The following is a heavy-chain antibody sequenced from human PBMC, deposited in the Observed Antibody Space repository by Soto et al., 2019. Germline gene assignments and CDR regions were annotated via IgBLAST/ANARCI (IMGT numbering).Heavy chain of an antibody. V-gene: IGHV3-74*01. CDR3: AGDSSGYSYDAFDI. CDR1: IFTFSTYW. D-gene: IGHD3-22*01. J-gene: IGHJ3*02. Sequence: GALRVSCAASIFTFSTYWMHWVRQGPGKGLVWVSRINSDGTGTSYADSVKGRITISRDNAKNTLYLQMNSLRSEDTAVYYCAGDSSGYSYDAFDIWGQGTMVTVSS. CDR2: INSDGTGT.